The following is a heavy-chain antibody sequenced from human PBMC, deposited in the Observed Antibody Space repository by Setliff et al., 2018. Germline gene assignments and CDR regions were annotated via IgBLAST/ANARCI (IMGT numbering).Heavy chain of an antibody. V-gene: IGHV4-59*01. J-gene: IGHJ4*02. CDR2: IYYSGTT. D-gene: IGHD4-4*01. CDR1: GGSISTYY. Sequence: NPSETLSLTCTVSGGSISTYYWTWIRQPPGKALEWIGYIYYSGTTNYSPSLKSRVTISIDMSKNQFSLKLNSVTAADTAVYYCARGAYIGLDYWGQGTLVTVSS. CDR3: ARGAYIGLDY.